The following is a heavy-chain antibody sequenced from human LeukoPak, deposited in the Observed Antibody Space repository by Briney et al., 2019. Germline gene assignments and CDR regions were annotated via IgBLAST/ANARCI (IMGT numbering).Heavy chain of an antibody. CDR3: AKGYDILTGYYDY. D-gene: IGHD3-9*01. J-gene: IGHJ4*02. CDR1: GFTFSSYA. V-gene: IGHV3-23*01. Sequence: PGGSLRLSCAASGFTFSSYAMSWVRQAPRKGLEWVSAISGSGGSTYYPDSVKGRFTISRDNSRNTLYLQMNSLRAEDTAVYYCAKGYDILTGYYDYWGQGTLVTVSS. CDR2: ISGSGGST.